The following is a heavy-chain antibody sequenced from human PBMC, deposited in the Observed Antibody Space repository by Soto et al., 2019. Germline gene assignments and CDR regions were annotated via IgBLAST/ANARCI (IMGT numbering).Heavy chain of an antibody. CDR1: GGSIRTSTYS. V-gene: IGHV4-39*01. CDR2: IHYSGST. CDR3: ARHYNWKLDS. Sequence: SETLSLTCTVSGGSIRTSTYSWVWIRQPPGKGLEWIGSIHYSGSTYYNPSLKSRVTISVDTSKNQFSLKLGSVTAADTAVYHCARHYNWKLDSWGQGTLVTVS. J-gene: IGHJ5*01. D-gene: IGHD1-20*01.